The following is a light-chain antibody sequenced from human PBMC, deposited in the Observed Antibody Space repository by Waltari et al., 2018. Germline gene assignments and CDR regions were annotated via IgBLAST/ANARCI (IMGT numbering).Light chain of an antibody. CDR3: HQRSLWPWT. CDR2: DAS. CDR1: QTVSTY. J-gene: IGKJ1*01. Sequence: LASRASQTVSTYLAWFQQKPGQAPRLLIYDASNRAPGIPARFSGSGSGTDFSLTISSLEPEDFAVYYCHQRSLWPWTFGQGTKVAIK. V-gene: IGKV3-11*01.